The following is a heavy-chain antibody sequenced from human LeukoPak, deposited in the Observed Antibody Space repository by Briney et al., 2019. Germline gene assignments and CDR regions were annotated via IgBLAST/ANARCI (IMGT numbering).Heavy chain of an antibody. J-gene: IGHJ4*02. V-gene: IGHV4-61*01. CDR2: IYFSGST. Sequence: SESLSLTCTVSGGSVSSGSYYWSWIRQPPGKGLEWIRYIYFSGSTNYNPSLKSRVTISVDTSKNQFSLKLSSVTAADTAVYYCARGYYDSSGYYSYYFDYWGQGTLVTVSS. CDR3: ARGYYDSSGYYSYYFDY. CDR1: GGSVSSGSYY. D-gene: IGHD3-22*01.